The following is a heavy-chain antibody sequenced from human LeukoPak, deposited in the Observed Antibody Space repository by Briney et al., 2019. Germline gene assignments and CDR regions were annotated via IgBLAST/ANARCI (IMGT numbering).Heavy chain of an antibody. Sequence: GGSLRLSCAASGFTFSSYAMSWVRQAPGKGLEWVSAMSGGGGSTYYADSVKGRFTISRDNSKNTLYLQMSSLRAEDTAVYFCVRARLIRLENFFDYWGQGTLVTVSS. J-gene: IGHJ4*02. CDR1: GFTFSSYA. V-gene: IGHV3-23*01. CDR2: MSGGGGST. D-gene: IGHD2-21*02. CDR3: VRARLIRLENFFDY.